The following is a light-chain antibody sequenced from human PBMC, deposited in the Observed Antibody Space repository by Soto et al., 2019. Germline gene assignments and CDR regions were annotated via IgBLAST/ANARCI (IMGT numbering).Light chain of an antibody. Sequence: QSVLTQPPSASATPGQRVTISCSRSNSNIGTNTVNWYQQLPGTAPRLLIYTNNQRPSGVPQRFSGSKTGTSASLAIGGLQSEDGADYYCAAWGDSLGAYVFGTGTKVNVL. V-gene: IGLV1-44*01. J-gene: IGLJ1*01. CDR1: NSNIGTNT. CDR2: TNN. CDR3: AAWGDSLGAYV.